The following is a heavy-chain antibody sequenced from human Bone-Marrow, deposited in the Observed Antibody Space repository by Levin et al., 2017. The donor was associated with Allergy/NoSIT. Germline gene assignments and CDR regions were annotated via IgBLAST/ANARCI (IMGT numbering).Heavy chain of an antibody. J-gene: IGHJ4*02. CDR1: GFIFDYS. Sequence: SLKISCVISGFIFDYSMHWVRQPAGGGLEWVSGISANSDILDYADSVKGRFTISRDNAKTSLFLQMDNLRPEDSALYYCAVSTGSFYSIFEYWGQGTLVSVSS. V-gene: IGHV3-9*01. CDR2: ISANSDIL. CDR3: AVSTGSFYSIFEY. D-gene: IGHD2/OR15-2a*01.